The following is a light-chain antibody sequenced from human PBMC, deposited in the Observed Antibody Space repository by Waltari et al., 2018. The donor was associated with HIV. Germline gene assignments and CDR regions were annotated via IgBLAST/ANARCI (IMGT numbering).Light chain of an antibody. J-gene: IGLJ3*02. CDR2: DVN. Sequence: QSALTQPASVSGSPGQSITISCTGTSSDVGGYNYVSWYQQHPGKAPKLMIYDVNNRPSGVSNRFSGSKSGNTASLTISGRQAEDEADYYCSSYRSSSTWVFGGGTKLTVL. CDR3: SSYRSSSTWV. CDR1: SSDVGGYNY. V-gene: IGLV2-14*03.